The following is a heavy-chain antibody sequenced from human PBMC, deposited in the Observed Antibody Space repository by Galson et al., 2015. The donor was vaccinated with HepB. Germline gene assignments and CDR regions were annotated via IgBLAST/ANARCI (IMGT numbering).Heavy chain of an antibody. Sequence: LSLTCTVSGGSISSGSYYWSWIRQPAGKGLEWIGRIYTSGSTNYNPSLKSRVTMSVDTSKNQFSLKLSSVTAADTAVYYCARDRIVVVPGDYYYYHMDVWGKGTTVTVSS. V-gene: IGHV4-61*02. J-gene: IGHJ6*03. CDR1: GGSISSGSYY. CDR3: ARDRIVVVPGDYYYYHMDV. D-gene: IGHD2-2*01. CDR2: IYTSGST.